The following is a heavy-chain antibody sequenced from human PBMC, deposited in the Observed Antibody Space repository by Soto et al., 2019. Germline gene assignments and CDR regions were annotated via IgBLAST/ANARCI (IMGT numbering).Heavy chain of an antibody. V-gene: IGHV4-39*01. CDR3: ARLWGLIGGDFLLARPTTGDWFDP. Sequence: SETLSLTCTVSGGSISSSSYYWGWIRQPPGKGLEWIGSIYYSGSTYYNPSLKSRVTISVDTSKNQFSLKLSSVTAADTAVYYCARLWGLIGGDFLLARPTTGDWFDPWGQGTLVTVSS. CDR1: GGSISSSSYY. D-gene: IGHD3-16*02. CDR2: IYYSGST. J-gene: IGHJ5*02.